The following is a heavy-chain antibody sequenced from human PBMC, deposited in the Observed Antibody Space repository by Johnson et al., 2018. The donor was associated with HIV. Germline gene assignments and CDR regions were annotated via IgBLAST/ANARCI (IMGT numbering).Heavy chain of an antibody. CDR2: IRNDGINK. J-gene: IGHJ3*02. CDR3: ARVSDFGVVMIGTFDI. D-gene: IGHD3-3*01. V-gene: IGHV3-30*02. Sequence: QVQLVESGGGVVQPGRSLRLSCAASGFTFSSYAMHWVRQAPGKGLEWVAFIRNDGINKYYADSVKGRFTISRDNSKNTLYLQMNSLRAEDTAVYYCARVSDFGVVMIGTFDIWGQGTMVTVSS. CDR1: GFTFSSYA.